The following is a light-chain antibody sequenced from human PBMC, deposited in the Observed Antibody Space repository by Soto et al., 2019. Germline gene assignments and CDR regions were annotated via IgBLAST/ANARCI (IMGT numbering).Light chain of an antibody. Sequence: QSALTQPASVSGSPGQSITISCTGTSSDVGGYNYVSWYQQQPGKAPKVMIYEVTNRPSGVSHRFSGSKSGNTASLTISGLQAEDEADYYCSSYTSSSTLYVFGTGTKLTVL. CDR1: SSDVGGYNY. CDR3: SSYTSSSTLYV. CDR2: EVT. J-gene: IGLJ1*01. V-gene: IGLV2-14*01.